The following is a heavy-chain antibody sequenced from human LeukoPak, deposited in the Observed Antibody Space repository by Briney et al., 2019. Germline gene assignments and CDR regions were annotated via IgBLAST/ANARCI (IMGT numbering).Heavy chain of an antibody. CDR1: GFNFRSYW. V-gene: IGHV3-7*05. Sequence: GGSLRLSCVGSGFNFRSYWMSWVRQAPGKGLEWVANIKPDGSQKYFVDSVKGRFTISRDNAKNSLYLQMNSLRAEDTAVYYCVLTVTTIPTWGQGTLVTVSS. J-gene: IGHJ4*02. CDR2: IKPDGSQK. CDR3: VLTVTTIPT. D-gene: IGHD4-17*01.